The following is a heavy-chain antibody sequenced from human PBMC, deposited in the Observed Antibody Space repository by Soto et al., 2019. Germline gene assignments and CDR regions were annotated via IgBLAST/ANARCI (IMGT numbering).Heavy chain of an antibody. CDR2: ISGSGGST. CDR1: GFTFSSYA. D-gene: IGHD3-3*01. J-gene: IGHJ4*02. V-gene: IGHV3-23*01. CDR3: AKQILTIFGVANYFDY. Sequence: PGGSLRLSCAASGFTFSSYAMSWVRQAPGKGLEWVSAISGSGGSTYYADSVKGRFTISRDNSKNTLYLQMNSLRAEDTAVYYCAKQILTIFGVANYFDYWGQGTLVTVAS.